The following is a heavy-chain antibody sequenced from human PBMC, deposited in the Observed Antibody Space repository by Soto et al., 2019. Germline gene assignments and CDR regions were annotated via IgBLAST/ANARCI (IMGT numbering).Heavy chain of an antibody. J-gene: IGHJ6*02. CDR2: ISPYNGNR. CDR3: ARVPASSIWRSDFYFGMDV. CDR1: GYSFTSYA. D-gene: IGHD6-13*01. Sequence: ASVKVSCKASGYSFTSYAISWVRQAPGQGLEWMGWISPYNGNRNYAQKFQGRVTMTTDTSTSTAYMELRSLRSDDTAVYYCARVPASSIWRSDFYFGMDVWGQGTTVTVSS. V-gene: IGHV1-18*01.